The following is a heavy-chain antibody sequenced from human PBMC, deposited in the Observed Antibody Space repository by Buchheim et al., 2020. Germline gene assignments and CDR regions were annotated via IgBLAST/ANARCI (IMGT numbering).Heavy chain of an antibody. CDR2: INHSGST. V-gene: IGHV4-34*01. CDR1: GGSFSGYY. D-gene: IGHD3-3*01. J-gene: IGHJ5*02. Sequence: QVQLQQWGAGLLKPSETLSLTCAVYGGSFSGYYWSWLRQPPGKGLEWIGEINHSGSTNYNPSLKSRVTISVDTSKNQFSLKLSSVTAADTAVYYCARKAPKRVTIFGVVIIRNWFDPWGQGTL. CDR3: ARKAPKRVTIFGVVIIRNWFDP.